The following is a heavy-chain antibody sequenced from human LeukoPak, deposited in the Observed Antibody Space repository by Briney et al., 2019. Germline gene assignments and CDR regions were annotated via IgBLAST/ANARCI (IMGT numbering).Heavy chain of an antibody. D-gene: IGHD2-2*01. Sequence: PGGSLRLSCTASGFSLSSYAMSWVRQAPGKGPEWVSSISGSGDTTYNADSVKGRFTISRDNSKKTLFLDMASLRDGDTAIYYCARSLRHCPSRGCSLYYYLDVWGKGTTVTVSS. CDR1: GFSLSSYA. CDR3: ARSLRHCPSRGCSLYYYLDV. V-gene: IGHV3-23*01. J-gene: IGHJ6*03. CDR2: ISGSGDTT.